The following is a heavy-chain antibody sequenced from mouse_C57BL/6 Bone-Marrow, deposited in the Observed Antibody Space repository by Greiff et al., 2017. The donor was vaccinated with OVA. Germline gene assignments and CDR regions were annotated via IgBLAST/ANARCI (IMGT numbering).Heavy chain of an antibody. CDR2: IWSGGST. D-gene: IGHD1-1*01. V-gene: IGHV2-5*01. Sequence: QVQLKESGPGLVQPSQSLSITCTVSGFSLTSYGVHWVRQSPGKGLEWLGVIWSGGSTDYNAAFMSRLSITKDNSKRQVFFKMNSLQADDTAIYYCAKNRGATVVADYAMDYWGQGTSVTVSS. CDR1: GFSLTSYG. J-gene: IGHJ4*01. CDR3: AKNRGATVVADYAMDY.